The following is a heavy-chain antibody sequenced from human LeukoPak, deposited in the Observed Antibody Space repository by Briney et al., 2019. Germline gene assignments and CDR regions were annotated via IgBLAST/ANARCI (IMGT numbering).Heavy chain of an antibody. J-gene: IGHJ4*02. CDR3: ARSGTVTNFDY. V-gene: IGHV4-59*01. Sequence: SETLSLTCTVSGGAIRSYYWSWIRQPPGKGLEWIAYIHYSGNTNYSPSLKSRVTISVDTSKNQFSLRLTSVTAADTAVYYCARSGTVTNFDYWGQGTLVSVSS. CDR1: GGAIRSYY. CDR2: IHYSGNT. D-gene: IGHD4-17*01.